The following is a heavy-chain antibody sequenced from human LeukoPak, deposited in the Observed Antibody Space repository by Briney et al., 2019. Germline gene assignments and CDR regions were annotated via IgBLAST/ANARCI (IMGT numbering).Heavy chain of an antibody. CDR2: IRNKASTYTT. CDR3: ARGGSDYTNYYFDY. Sequence: PGGSLRLSCAASGFTFSDHYMDWVREASGKGLEWFGRIRNKASTYTTQYAASVKGRFTISRDDSKNSLYLQMNSLKTEDTAMYYCARGGSDYTNYYFDYWGQGTLVTVSS. J-gene: IGHJ4*02. CDR1: GFTFSDHY. D-gene: IGHD4-11*01. V-gene: IGHV3-72*01.